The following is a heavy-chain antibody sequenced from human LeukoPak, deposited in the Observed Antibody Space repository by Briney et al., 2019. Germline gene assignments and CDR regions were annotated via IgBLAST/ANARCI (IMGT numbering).Heavy chain of an antibody. CDR1: GFTFSSHA. Sequence: GGSLRLSCAASGFTFSSHAMHWVRQAPGKGLEWVAVISYDGSNKYYADSVKGRFTISRDNSKNTLYLQMNSLRAEDTAVYYCARDQGDDILTGLDYWGQGTLVTVSS. J-gene: IGHJ4*02. CDR2: ISYDGSNK. V-gene: IGHV3-30*04. D-gene: IGHD3-9*01. CDR3: ARDQGDDILTGLDY.